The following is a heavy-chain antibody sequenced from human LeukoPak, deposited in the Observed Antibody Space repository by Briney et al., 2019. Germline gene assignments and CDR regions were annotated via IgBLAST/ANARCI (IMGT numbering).Heavy chain of an antibody. J-gene: IGHJ5*02. CDR2: MSPNSGNT. V-gene: IGHV1-8*01. CDR1: GYTFTSYD. Sequence: GASVKVSCKASGYTFTSYDINWVRQATGQGLEWMGWMSPNSGNTGYAQKFQGRVTMTRNTSISTAYMELSSLRSEDTAVYYCARALTYYYDSSADWFDPWGQGTLVTVSS. D-gene: IGHD3-22*01. CDR3: ARALTYYYDSSADWFDP.